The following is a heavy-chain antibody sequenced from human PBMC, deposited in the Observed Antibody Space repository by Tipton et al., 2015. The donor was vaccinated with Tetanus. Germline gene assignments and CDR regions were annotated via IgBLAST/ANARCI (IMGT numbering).Heavy chain of an antibody. CDR2: SHYSGST. CDR1: GGSVSGGDYH. V-gene: IGHV4-61*08. Sequence: TLSLTCTVSGGSVSGGDYHWSWIRQPPGKGLEWIGYSHYSGSTSSNPSLKSRVTMSVDTSKNQFSLKLNSVKAADTAIYYCAREPGFSYGFKYWGQGILVTVSS. CDR3: AREPGFSYGFKY. J-gene: IGHJ4*02. D-gene: IGHD5-18*01.